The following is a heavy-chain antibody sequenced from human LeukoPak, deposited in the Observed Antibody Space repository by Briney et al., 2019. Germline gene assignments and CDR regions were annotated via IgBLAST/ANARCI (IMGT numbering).Heavy chain of an antibody. J-gene: IGHJ6*04. V-gene: IGHV3-15*01. CDR2: IKSKTDGCTT. D-gene: IGHD3-10*01. CDR1: GFTFSNAW. Sequence: GGSLRLSCAASGFTFSNAWMSWVRQAPGKGLEWVGRIKSKTDGCTTDYAAPVKGRFTISRDDSKNTLYLQMNSLKTEDTAVYYCTTDKAAYYYGSGSYHNWYYYYGMDVWGKGTTVTVSS. CDR3: TTDKAAYYYGSGSYHNWYYYYGMDV.